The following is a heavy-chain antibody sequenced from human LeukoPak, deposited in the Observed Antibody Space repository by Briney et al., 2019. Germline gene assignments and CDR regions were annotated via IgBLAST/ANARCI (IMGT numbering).Heavy chain of an antibody. CDR3: ITPLPYSAQ. D-gene: IGHD2-21*01. V-gene: IGHV3-15*07. CDR2: IRPKTDGETT. J-gene: IGHJ4*02. Sequence: GGSLRLSCAASGFTFSNAYMNWVRQAPGKGLEWVGRIRPKTDGETTEYAAPVKGRFSISRDDSKNMLYLQMNSLKTEDTAVYYCITPLPYSAQGGQGTLVTVSS. CDR1: GFTFSNAY.